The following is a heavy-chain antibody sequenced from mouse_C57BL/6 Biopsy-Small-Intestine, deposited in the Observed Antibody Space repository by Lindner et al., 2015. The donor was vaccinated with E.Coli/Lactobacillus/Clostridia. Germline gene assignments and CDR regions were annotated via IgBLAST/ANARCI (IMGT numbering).Heavy chain of an antibody. CDR1: GGTFNSYS. J-gene: IGHJ1*01. D-gene: IGHD2-4*01. CDR2: IVPILGTS. Sequence: SVKVSCKASGGTFNSYSFSWVRQAPGQGLEWMGEIVPILGTSNYAQKFQGRVTITADKSTSTASMELSSLRSDDTATYYCATGSLIYGPASKQYFHYYYGMDVWGQGTTVTVSS. CDR3: ATGSLIYGPASKQYFHYYYGMDV. V-gene: IGHV1-69*02.